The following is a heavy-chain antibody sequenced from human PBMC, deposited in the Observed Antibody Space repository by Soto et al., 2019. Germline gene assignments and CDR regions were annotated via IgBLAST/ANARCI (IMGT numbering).Heavy chain of an antibody. CDR2: TYYRSKWYN. J-gene: IGHJ5*02. V-gene: IGHV6-1*01. CDR1: GDSVSSNSAA. Sequence: SPTLSLTCAISGDSVSSNSAAWNWIRQSPSRGLEWLGRTYYRSKWYNDYAVSVKSRITINPDTSKNQFSLQLNSVTPEDTAVYYCARADYGSGSYYSTNWFDPWGQGTLVTVSS. CDR3: ARADYGSGSYYSTNWFDP. D-gene: IGHD3-10*01.